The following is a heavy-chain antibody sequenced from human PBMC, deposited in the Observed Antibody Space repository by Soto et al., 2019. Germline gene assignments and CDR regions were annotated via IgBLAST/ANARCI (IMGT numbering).Heavy chain of an antibody. CDR3: GSLYGSGTYYNPHIDY. CDR1: GYSISSGHY. J-gene: IGHJ4*02. V-gene: IGHV4-38-2*01. D-gene: IGHD3-10*01. CDR2: IYHSGST. Sequence: PSETLSLTCAVSGYSISSGHYWGWIRQPPGKGLEWIGSIYHSGSTYYNPSLKSRLAISVDTSKNQFSLNLTSVTAADTAVYYCGSLYGSGTYYNPHIDYWGQGTLVTVSS.